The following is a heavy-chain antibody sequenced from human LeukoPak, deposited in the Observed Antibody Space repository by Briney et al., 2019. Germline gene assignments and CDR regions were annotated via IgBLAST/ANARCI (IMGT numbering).Heavy chain of an antibody. J-gene: IGHJ4*02. D-gene: IGHD3-9*01. CDR2: ISSSSSYI. CDR3: ARALDYYFDY. Sequence: GGSLRLSCAASGFTFDDYSMHWVRQAPGKGLEWVSSISSSSSYIYYADSVKGRFTISRDNAKSSLYLQMNSLRAEDTAVYYCARALDYYFDYWGQGTLVTVSS. V-gene: IGHV3-21*01. CDR1: GFTFDDYS.